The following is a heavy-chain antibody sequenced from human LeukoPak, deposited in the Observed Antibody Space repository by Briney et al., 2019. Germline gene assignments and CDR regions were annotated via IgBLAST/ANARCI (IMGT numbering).Heavy chain of an antibody. V-gene: IGHV4-34*01. CDR3: ARVGYCSSTSCYEDMDV. CDR1: GGSFSVYY. J-gene: IGHJ6*03. D-gene: IGHD2-2*01. Sequence: SETLSLTCAVYGGSFSVYYWRWIRQPPGKGLEWIGEINHSGSTNYNPPLKSQVTIPELTSKNQFSLKLSSVNAADTAVYYCARVGYCSSTSCYEDMDVWGKGTTVTVSS. CDR2: INHSGST.